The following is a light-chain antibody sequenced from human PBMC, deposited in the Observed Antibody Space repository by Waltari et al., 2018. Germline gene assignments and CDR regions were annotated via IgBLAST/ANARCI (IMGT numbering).Light chain of an antibody. J-gene: IGKJ3*01. CDR3: QQYLDTPS. Sequence: DIVMTQSPDSLAVSLGERATITCNSGQSLLFNANNKNYLAWFQQKPGQPPKRLIYWASTRESGVPDRFSGSGSGTDFTLTISSLQPADVAVYYCQQYLDTPSFGPGTRVEIK. CDR1: QSLLFNANNKNY. V-gene: IGKV4-1*01. CDR2: WAS.